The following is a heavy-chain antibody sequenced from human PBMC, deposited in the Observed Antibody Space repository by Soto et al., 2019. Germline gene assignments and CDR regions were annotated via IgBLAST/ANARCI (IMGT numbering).Heavy chain of an antibody. J-gene: IGHJ4*02. CDR1: SGTISSANW. Sequence: VQLQESGPGLVKPSGTLSLICSVSSGTISSANWWSWVRQAPGKGLEWIGEIHPTGNTNYNPSLESRLTISIDKSKNQFSLRLTSVTAADTALYYCAREGTGTTRGSFDYWGQGTLVTVSS. D-gene: IGHD1-1*01. CDR2: IHPTGNT. V-gene: IGHV4-4*02. CDR3: AREGTGTTRGSFDY.